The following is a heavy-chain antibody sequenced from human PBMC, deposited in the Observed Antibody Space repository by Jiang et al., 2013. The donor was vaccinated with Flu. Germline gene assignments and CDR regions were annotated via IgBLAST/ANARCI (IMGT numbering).Heavy chain of an antibody. CDR2: ISGSGGST. V-gene: IGHV3-23*01. D-gene: IGHD3-3*01. Sequence: VQLLESGGGLVQPGGSLRLSCAASGFTFSSYAMSWVRQAPGKGLEWVSAISGSGGSTYYADSVKGRFTISRDNSKNTLYLQMNSLRAEDTAVYYCAKDQRITIFGVVILGHWYFDLWGRGTLVTVSS. J-gene: IGHJ2*01. CDR3: AKDQRITIFGVVILGHWYFDL. CDR1: GFTFSSYA.